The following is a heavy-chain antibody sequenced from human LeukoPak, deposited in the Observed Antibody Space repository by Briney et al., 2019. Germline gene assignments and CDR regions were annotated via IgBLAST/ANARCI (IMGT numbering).Heavy chain of an antibody. D-gene: IGHD2-15*01. V-gene: IGHV4-39*01. J-gene: IGHJ4*02. CDR1: GGSISSSSHY. CDR3: ARQGYCSGGSCYKFFDY. CDR2: VYYSGST. Sequence: KTGGSLRLSCTVSGGSISSSSHYWGWIRQPPGKGLEWIVSVYYSGSTYYNLSLKSRVTISVDTSNNQFSLKLSSVTAADTAVYYCARQGYCSGGSCYKFFDYWGQGTLVTVSS.